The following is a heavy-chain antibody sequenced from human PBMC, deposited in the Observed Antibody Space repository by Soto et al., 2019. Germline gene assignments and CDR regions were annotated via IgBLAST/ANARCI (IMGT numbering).Heavy chain of an antibody. D-gene: IGHD2-8*01. V-gene: IGHV4-59*01. CDR1: GGSISSYY. CDR3: ARDRTDCTNGVCYSGWFDP. CDR2: IYYSGST. Sequence: QVQLQESGPGLVKPSETLSLTCTVSGGSISSYYWSWIRQPPGKGLEWIGYIYYSGSTNYNPTLKSRVTISVATSKNQFSLKLSSVTAADTAVYYCARDRTDCTNGVCYSGWFDPWGQGTLVTVSS. J-gene: IGHJ5*02.